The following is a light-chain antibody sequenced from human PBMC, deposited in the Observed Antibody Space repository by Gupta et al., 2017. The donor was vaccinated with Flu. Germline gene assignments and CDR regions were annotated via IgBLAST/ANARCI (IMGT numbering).Light chain of an antibody. CDR3: KHDEHGPQT. J-gene: IGKJ4*01. V-gene: IGKV3-15*01. Sequence: APLSVAPGARATTDCRENKIVSYRVGWYQQKPGQALRRLSYGGSNRASGVPDRFSGRGSGTEVTLISSRLQTEDGEIYSGKHDEHGPQTCGGGTKVEIK. CDR2: GGS. CDR1: KIVSYR.